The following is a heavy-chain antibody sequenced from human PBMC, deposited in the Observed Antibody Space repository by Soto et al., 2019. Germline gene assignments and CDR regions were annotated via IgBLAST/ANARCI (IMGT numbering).Heavy chain of an antibody. CDR2: INAGNGNT. CDR1: GYTFTSYA. CDR3: ARGITLPTPLDY. J-gene: IGHJ4*02. D-gene: IGHD1-20*01. Sequence: ASVRVSCKASGYTFTSYAMHWVRQAPGQRLEWMGWINAGNGNTKYSQKFQGRVTITRDTSASTAYMELSSLRSEDTAVYYCARGITLPTPLDYWGQGTLVTVSS. V-gene: IGHV1-3*01.